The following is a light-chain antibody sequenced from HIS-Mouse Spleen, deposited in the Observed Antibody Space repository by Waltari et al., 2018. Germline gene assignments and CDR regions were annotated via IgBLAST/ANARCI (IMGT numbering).Light chain of an antibody. J-gene: IGLJ2*01. CDR3: YSTDSSGNHRV. CDR1: ALPKKY. V-gene: IGLV3-10*01. Sequence: SYELTQPPSVSVSPGQTARITCSGAALPKKYSYWYQQKSGQAPVLAIYEDSKRPSGIPERFSGSSSGTMATSTISGAQVEDEADYYCYSTDSSGNHRVFGGGTKLTVL. CDR2: EDS.